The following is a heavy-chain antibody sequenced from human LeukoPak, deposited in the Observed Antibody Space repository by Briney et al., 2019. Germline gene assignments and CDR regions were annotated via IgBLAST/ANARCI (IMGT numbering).Heavy chain of an antibody. CDR2: IYPGDSDT. D-gene: IGHD2-2*01. Sequence: GESLKISRRGSGYSFTTYWIGWVRQMPEKGLEWMGIIYPGDSDTRYTPSFQGQVTMSADKSINTAYLQWSSLKASDTAMYYCARRQGCSSTSCPPDYWGQGTLVTVSP. V-gene: IGHV5-51*01. J-gene: IGHJ4*02. CDR3: ARRQGCSSTSCPPDY. CDR1: GYSFTTYW.